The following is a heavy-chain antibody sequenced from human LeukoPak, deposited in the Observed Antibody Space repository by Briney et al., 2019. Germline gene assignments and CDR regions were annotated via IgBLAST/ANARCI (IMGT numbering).Heavy chain of an antibody. CDR3: AKGSRIWFGELSSFDF. CDR1: GFTFDDYA. J-gene: IGHJ4*02. CDR2: ISWNSGSI. V-gene: IGHV3-9*03. D-gene: IGHD3-10*01. Sequence: GRSLRLSCAASGFTFDDYAMHWVRQAPGKGLEWVSGISWNSGSIGYADSVKGRFTISRDNAKNSLYLQMNSLRAEDMALYYCAKGSRIWFGELSSFDFWGQGTLVTVSS.